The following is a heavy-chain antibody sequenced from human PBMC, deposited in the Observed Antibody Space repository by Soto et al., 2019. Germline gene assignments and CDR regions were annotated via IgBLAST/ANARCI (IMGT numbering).Heavy chain of an antibody. CDR2: IHPSGSNR. V-gene: IGHV3-23*01. J-gene: IGHJ4*02. CDR3: AAQLWDSDY. CDR1: GFAFGNYG. Sequence: PGGSLRFSCTASGFAFGNYGMAWVRQAPGGGLEWVSSIHPSGSNRHYADSVEGRFIISRDNSKNTLSLHIYNLRVEDTAVYYCAAQLWDSDYWGQGTLVTVSS. D-gene: IGHD1-1*01.